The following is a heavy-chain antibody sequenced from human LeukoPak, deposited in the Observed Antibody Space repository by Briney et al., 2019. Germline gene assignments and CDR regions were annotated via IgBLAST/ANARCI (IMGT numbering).Heavy chain of an antibody. J-gene: IGHJ4*02. V-gene: IGHV3-23*01. CDR2: ITGSGGNT. CDR3: AKWGDYDVLTGYYVSDY. D-gene: IGHD3-9*01. CDR1: GFTFSNYA. Sequence: PGRSLRLSCAASGFTFSNYAMSWVRQAPGKGLEWVSAITGSGGNTYYADSVKGRFTISRDNSKNTVFLQMNSLRAEDTAVYYCAKWGDYDVLTGYYVSDYWGQGTLVTVSP.